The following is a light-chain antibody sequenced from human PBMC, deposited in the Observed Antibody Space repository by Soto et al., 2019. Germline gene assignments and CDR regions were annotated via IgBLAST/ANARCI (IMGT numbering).Light chain of an antibody. V-gene: IGKV1-39*01. J-gene: IGKJ1*01. Sequence: DIQMTQSPSSLSASVEDRVIITCRASQSISNHLNWYQQKPGKAPKLLIFAASSLQSGVPSRFSGSRSGPEFTLTISSLQPDDFATYYCQQYNSYSPWTFGQGTKVDIK. CDR3: QQYNSYSPWT. CDR2: AAS. CDR1: QSISNH.